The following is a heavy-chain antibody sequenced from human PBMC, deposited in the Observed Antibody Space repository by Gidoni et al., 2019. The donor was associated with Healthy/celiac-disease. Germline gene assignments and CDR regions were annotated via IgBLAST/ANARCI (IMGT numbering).Heavy chain of an antibody. Sequence: QVQLVQSGAEVKKPGASVKVSCKASGYTFTGYYMHWVRQAPGQGLEWMGWINPNSGGTNYAQKFQGWVTMTRDTSISTAYMELSRLRSDDTAVYYCAREASSSPQTYAFDIWGQGTMVTVSS. CDR2: INPNSGGT. D-gene: IGHD6-6*01. J-gene: IGHJ3*02. CDR3: AREASSSPQTYAFDI. V-gene: IGHV1-2*04. CDR1: GYTFTGYY.